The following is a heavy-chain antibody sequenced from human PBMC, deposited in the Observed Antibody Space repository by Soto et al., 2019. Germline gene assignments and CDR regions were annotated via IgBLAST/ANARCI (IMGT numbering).Heavy chain of an antibody. CDR2: IYYSGST. CDR3: ARARVESGYCSSTSCYARAYYYYYMDV. V-gene: IGHV4-31*03. Sequence: QVQLQESGPGLVKPSQTLSLTCTVSGGSISSGGYYWSWIRQHPGKGLEWIGYIYYSGSTYYNPSLKRRVTISVDTSKNQFSLKLSSVTAADTAVYYCARARVESGYCSSTSCYARAYYYYYMDVWGKGTTVTVSS. D-gene: IGHD2-2*01. J-gene: IGHJ6*03. CDR1: GGSISSGGYY.